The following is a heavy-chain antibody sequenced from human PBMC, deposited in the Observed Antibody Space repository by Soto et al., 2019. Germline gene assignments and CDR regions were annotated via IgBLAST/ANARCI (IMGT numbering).Heavy chain of an antibody. CDR2: INPNSGGT. J-gene: IGHJ4*02. CDR1: GYTFTGYY. D-gene: IGHD3-10*01. CDR3: ARERLRGAPGYFDD. Sequence: ASVKVSCKASGYTFTGYYMHWVRQAPGQGLEWMGWINPNSGGTNYAQKFQGWVTMTRDTSISTAYMELSRLRSDDTAVYYCARERLRGAPGYFDDWGQGTLVTVS. V-gene: IGHV1-2*04.